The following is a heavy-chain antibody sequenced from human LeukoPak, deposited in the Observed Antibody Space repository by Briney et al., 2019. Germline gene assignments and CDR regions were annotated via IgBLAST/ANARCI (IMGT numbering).Heavy chain of an antibody. D-gene: IGHD1-26*01. CDR1: GGSISSSSYY. CDR2: IYYSGST. Sequence: SETLSLTCTVSGGSISSSSYYWGWIRQPPGKGLEWIGSIYYSGSTYYNPSLKSRVTISVDTSKNQFSLKLSSVTAADTAVYYCARHEELLRNFDYWGQGTQVTVSS. CDR3: ARHEELLRNFDY. J-gene: IGHJ4*02. V-gene: IGHV4-39*01.